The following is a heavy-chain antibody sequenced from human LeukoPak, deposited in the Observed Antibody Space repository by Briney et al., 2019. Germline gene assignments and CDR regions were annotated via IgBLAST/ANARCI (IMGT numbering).Heavy chain of an antibody. Sequence: GESLKISCKGSGYSFTSYWIGWVRQMPGKGLEWMGIIYPGDSDTRYSPSFQGQVTISADKSISTAYLQWSSLKASDTAMYYRARPNIAARSAFDIWGQGTMVTVSS. J-gene: IGHJ3*02. CDR1: GYSFTSYW. V-gene: IGHV5-51*01. CDR3: ARPNIAARSAFDI. CDR2: IYPGDSDT. D-gene: IGHD6-6*01.